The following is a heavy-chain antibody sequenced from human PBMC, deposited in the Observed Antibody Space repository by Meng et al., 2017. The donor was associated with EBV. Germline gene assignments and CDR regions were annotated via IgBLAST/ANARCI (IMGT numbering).Heavy chain of an antibody. J-gene: IGHJ4*02. CDR1: GFTFSSYG. CDR2: ISYDGSNK. D-gene: IGHD6-19*01. CDR3: ASAEEAVAGTLDY. Sequence: VRLWESWGGVVQSGRSLRLSCAASGFTFSSYGMHWVRQAPGKGLEWVAVISYDGSNKYYADSVKGRFTISRDNSKNTLYLQMNSLRAEDTAVYYCASAEEAVAGTLDYWGQGTLVTVSS. V-gene: IGHV3-30*03.